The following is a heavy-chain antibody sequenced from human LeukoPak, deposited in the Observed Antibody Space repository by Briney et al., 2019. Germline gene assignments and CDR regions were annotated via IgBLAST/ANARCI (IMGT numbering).Heavy chain of an antibody. Sequence: HTGGSLRLSCAASGFTFSSYTMSWVRQAPGKGLEWVSAISGSGGSTYYADSVKGRFTISRDNSKNTLYLQMNSLRAEDTAVYYCAKDPLMITEGSWFDPWGQGTLVTVSS. V-gene: IGHV3-23*01. CDR3: AKDPLMITEGSWFDP. CDR1: GFTFSSYT. CDR2: ISGSGGST. J-gene: IGHJ5*02. D-gene: IGHD3-16*01.